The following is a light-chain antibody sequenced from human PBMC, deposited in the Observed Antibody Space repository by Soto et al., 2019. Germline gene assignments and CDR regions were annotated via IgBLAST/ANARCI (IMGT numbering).Light chain of an antibody. CDR1: SSDVGGYIY. CDR2: EVN. J-gene: IGLJ2*01. CDR3: SSYTSSSYVV. V-gene: IGLV2-14*01. Sequence: QSALTQPASVSGSPGQSITISCTGTSSDVGGYIYVSWYQQHPGKAPKLMIYEVNNRPSGVSNRFSGSKSGYTASLTISGLQAEDEADYYCSSYTSSSYVVFGGGTQLTVL.